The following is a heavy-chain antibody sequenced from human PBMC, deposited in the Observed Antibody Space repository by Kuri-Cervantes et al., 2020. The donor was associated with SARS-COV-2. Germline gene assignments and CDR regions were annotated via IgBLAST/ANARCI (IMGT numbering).Heavy chain of an antibody. D-gene: IGHD1-26*01. CDR1: GFTFSSCS. CDR3: ATMGATTSNYYYGLDV. Sequence: GGSLRLSCAASGFTFSSCSMNWIRQAPGKGLEWAAYISGGSSTMHYADSVKGRFTISRDNAKNSLYLQMNSLRHEDTAVYYCATMGATTSNYYYGLDVWGHGATVTVSS. V-gene: IGHV3-48*02. J-gene: IGHJ6*02. CDR2: ISGGSSTM.